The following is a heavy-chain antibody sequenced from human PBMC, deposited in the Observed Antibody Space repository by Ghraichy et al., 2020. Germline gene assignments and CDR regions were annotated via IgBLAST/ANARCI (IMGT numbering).Heavy chain of an antibody. CDR3: ARGFAVRTDYWTCSDY. Sequence: GGSLRLSCAASGFTFSDYSMNWVRQAPGKGLEWLSYISSTGSTIYDADSVKGRFTISRDNAKNSLYLQMNSLRDEDTAVYYCARGFAVRTDYWTCSDYWGQGTLVIVSS. D-gene: IGHD3/OR15-3a*01. CDR2: ISSTGSTI. CDR1: GFTFSDYS. J-gene: IGHJ4*02. V-gene: IGHV3-48*02.